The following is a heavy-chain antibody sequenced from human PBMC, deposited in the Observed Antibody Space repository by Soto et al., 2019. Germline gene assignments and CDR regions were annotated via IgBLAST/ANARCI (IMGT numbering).Heavy chain of an antibody. CDR3: ETSHLRGDFDY. J-gene: IGHJ4*02. V-gene: IGHV1-69*13. Sequence: SVKVSCKASGGTFSSYAISWVRQAPGQGLEWMGGIIPIFGTANYVQKFQGRVTITADEYTSTAYMELSSLRSEDTAVYYCETSHLRGDFDYWGQGTLVTVSS. CDR2: IIPIFGTA. CDR1: GGTFSSYA.